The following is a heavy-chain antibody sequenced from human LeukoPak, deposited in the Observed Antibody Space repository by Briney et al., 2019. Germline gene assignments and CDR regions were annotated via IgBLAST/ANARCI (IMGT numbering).Heavy chain of an antibody. CDR1: GFTFSSYA. V-gene: IGHV3-30*04. D-gene: IGHD3-10*01. Sequence: GGSLRLSCAASGFTFSSYAMHWVRQAPGKGLEWVAVISYDGSNKYYADSVKGRFTISRDNAKSSLYLQMNSLRAEDTALYYCARHYLGSGSYGYPQPFDYWGQGTLVTVSS. CDR2: ISYDGSNK. CDR3: ARHYLGSGSYGYPQPFDY. J-gene: IGHJ4*02.